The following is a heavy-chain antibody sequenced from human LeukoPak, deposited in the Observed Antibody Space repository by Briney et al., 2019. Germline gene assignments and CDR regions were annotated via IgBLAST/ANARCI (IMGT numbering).Heavy chain of an antibody. CDR2: ISSSSRSV. CDR1: GFTLNDYY. V-gene: IGHV3-11*04. CDR3: ARVHNTIY. D-gene: IGHD5-24*01. Sequence: GGSLRLSCAGSGFTLNDYYVNWLRQAPGKGLEWIAYISSSSRSVNHADSVKGRFTLSRDYAKNSVNLDMTSLRGEDTAIYYCARVHNTIYWGKGVLVTVSS. J-gene: IGHJ4*02.